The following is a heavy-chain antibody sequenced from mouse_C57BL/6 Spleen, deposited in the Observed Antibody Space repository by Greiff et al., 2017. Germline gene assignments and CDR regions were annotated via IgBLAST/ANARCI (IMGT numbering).Heavy chain of an antibody. J-gene: IGHJ2*01. Sequence: EVHLVESGEGLVKPGGSLKLSCAASGFTFSSYAMSWVRQTPEKRLEWVAYISSGGDYIYYADTVKGRFTISRDNARNTLYLQMSSLKSEDTAMYYCTRAFITTDYFDYWGQGTTLTVSS. D-gene: IGHD1-1*01. CDR2: ISSGGDYI. V-gene: IGHV5-9-1*02. CDR1: GFTFSSYA. CDR3: TRAFITTDYFDY.